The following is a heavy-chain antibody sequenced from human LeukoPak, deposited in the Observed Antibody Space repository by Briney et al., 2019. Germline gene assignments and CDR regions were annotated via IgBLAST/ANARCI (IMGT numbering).Heavy chain of an antibody. D-gene: IGHD6-19*01. Sequence: PSETLSLTCTVSGGSISSYYWSWIRQPAGKGLEWIGRIYTSGSTNYNPSLKSRVTMSVDTSKNQFTLKLGSVTAADTAVYYCARVFSGWYDWYFDLWGRGTLVTVSS. V-gene: IGHV4-4*07. CDR3: ARVFSGWYDWYFDL. J-gene: IGHJ2*01. CDR1: GGSISSYY. CDR2: IYTSGST.